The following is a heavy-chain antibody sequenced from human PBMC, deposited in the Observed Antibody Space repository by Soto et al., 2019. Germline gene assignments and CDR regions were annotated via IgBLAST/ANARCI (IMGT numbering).Heavy chain of an antibody. V-gene: IGHV4-39*01. Sequence: SETLSLTCTVSGGSISSSSYYWGWIRQPPGKGLEWIGSIYYSGSTYYNPSLKSRVTISVDTSRNQFALKLSSVTAADTAVYYCARHEGGWAGNWFDPWGQGTLVTVSS. CDR2: IYYSGST. D-gene: IGHD6-19*01. CDR1: GGSISSSSYY. J-gene: IGHJ5*02. CDR3: ARHEGGWAGNWFDP.